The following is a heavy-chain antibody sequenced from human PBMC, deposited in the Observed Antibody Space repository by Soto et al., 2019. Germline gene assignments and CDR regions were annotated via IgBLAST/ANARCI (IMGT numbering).Heavy chain of an antibody. Sequence: PSQTLSLTGAISGGRVSSDSAAWNWVRQSPSRGLEWLGRTYYRSKWYNDYAVYVKSRITINPDTSKNQFSLQLNSVTPEDTAVYYCARDYYYGMDVWGQGTTVTVSS. CDR3: ARDYYYGMDV. CDR2: TYYRSKWYN. J-gene: IGHJ6*02. CDR1: GGRVSSDSAA. V-gene: IGHV6-1*01.